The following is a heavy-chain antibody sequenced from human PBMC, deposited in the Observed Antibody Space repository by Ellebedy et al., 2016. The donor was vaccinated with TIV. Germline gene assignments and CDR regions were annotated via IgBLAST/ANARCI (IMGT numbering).Heavy chain of an antibody. Sequence: LRLSXAVSGGSISSGGYSWSWIRQPPGKGLEWIGYIYHSGNTYYNPSLKSRVTISVDTSKNQFSLKLSSVTAADTAVYYCVREGAGWYFTSTNFFDYWGQGTLVTVSS. CDR2: IYHSGNT. V-gene: IGHV4-30-2*01. CDR3: VREGAGWYFTSTNFFDY. D-gene: IGHD6-19*01. CDR1: GGSISSGGYS. J-gene: IGHJ4*02.